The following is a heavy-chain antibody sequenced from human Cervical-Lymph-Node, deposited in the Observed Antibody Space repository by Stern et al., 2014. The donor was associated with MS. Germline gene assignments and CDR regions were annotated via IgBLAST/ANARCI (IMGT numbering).Heavy chain of an antibody. D-gene: IGHD4-17*01. CDR3: ANTVANSLFDY. Sequence: MQLVESGGGVGQPGWSLTLSCAASGIAFNKSGMHWVRQAPAEGLEWVADTSLDGSKTYDADSVKCRFHISRDNSKNTLFLQMNSLRVEDTAFYYCANTVANSLFDYWGQGVLVTVSS. J-gene: IGHJ4*02. V-gene: IGHV3-30*18. CDR1: GIAFNKSG. CDR2: TSLDGSKT.